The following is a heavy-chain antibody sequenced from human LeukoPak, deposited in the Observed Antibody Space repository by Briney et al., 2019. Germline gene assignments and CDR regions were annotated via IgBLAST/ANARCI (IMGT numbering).Heavy chain of an antibody. CDR1: GYSISSGYS. V-gene: IGHV4-38-2*02. Sequence: SETLSLTCTVSGYSISSGYSWGWIRQPPGKGLEWIGSIYHSGITYHNPSLKSRVTISEDTSKNQFSLKLRSVTAADTAVYYCARGPRFGELLWHWFDPWGQGTLVTVSS. CDR3: ARGPRFGELLWHWFDP. J-gene: IGHJ5*02. D-gene: IGHD3-10*01. CDR2: IYHSGIT.